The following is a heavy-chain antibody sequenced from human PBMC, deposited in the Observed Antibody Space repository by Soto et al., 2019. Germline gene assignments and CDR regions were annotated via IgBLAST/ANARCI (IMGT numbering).Heavy chain of an antibody. V-gene: IGHV5-51*01. CDR2: IYPSDSDI. J-gene: IGHJ4*02. Sequence: PGESLKISCKGSGYTFTSYWIGWVRQMPGEGLEWMGVIYPSDSDIRCSPSFQGKVTISADKSITTAYLQWSSLKAADTAMYYCVRSGTSSGRFSDYWGQGTLVTVSS. D-gene: IGHD2-15*01. CDR1: GYTFTSYW. CDR3: VRSGTSSGRFSDY.